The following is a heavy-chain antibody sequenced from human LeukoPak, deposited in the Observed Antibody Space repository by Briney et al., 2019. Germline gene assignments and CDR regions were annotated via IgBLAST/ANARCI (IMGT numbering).Heavy chain of an antibody. V-gene: IGHV4-31*03. CDR1: GGSISSGGYY. D-gene: IGHD2-21*02. Sequence: SETLSLTCTVSGGSISSGGYYWCWIRQHPGKGLEWIGYIYYSGSTYYNPSLKSRVTISVDTSKNQFSLKLSSVTAADTAVYYCARDEVVTAITDYWGQGTLVTVSS. J-gene: IGHJ4*02. CDR2: IYYSGST. CDR3: ARDEVVTAITDY.